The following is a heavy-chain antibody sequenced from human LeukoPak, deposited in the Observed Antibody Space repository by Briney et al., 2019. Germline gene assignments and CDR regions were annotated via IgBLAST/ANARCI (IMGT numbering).Heavy chain of an antibody. V-gene: IGHV3-74*01. CDR2: INSDGSST. CDR3: AREGDSSGWYDFDY. CDR1: GFTFSSYW. Sequence: GGSLRLSCAASGFTFSSYWMHWVRQAPGKGLVWVSRINSDGSSTSYAASVKGQFTISRDNAKNTLYLQMNSLRAEDTAVYYCAREGDSSGWYDFDYWGQGTLVTVSS. D-gene: IGHD6-19*01. J-gene: IGHJ4*02.